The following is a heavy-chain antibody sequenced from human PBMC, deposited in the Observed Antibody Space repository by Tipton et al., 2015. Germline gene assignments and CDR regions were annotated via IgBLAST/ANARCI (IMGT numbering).Heavy chain of an antibody. CDR1: GGSVISGTDY. J-gene: IGHJ5*02. CDR2: TFSGGST. CDR3: TKFIWGGDCFAFRGWCPP. V-gene: IGHV4-61*01. Sequence: TLSLTCTVSGGSVISGTDYWSWIRQPPGKGLEWIGYTFSGGSTNYNPSLKSRVTISLDTSKNQFSLNLNSVTAADTAVYYCTKFIWGGDCFAFRGWCPPGGRGTRVPFPS. D-gene: IGHD2-21*02.